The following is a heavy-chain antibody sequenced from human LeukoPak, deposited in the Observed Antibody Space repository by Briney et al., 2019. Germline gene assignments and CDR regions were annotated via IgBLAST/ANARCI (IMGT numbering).Heavy chain of an antibody. CDR3: ARDYRDYGXYVDH. J-gene: IGHJ4*02. V-gene: IGHV1-18*01. CDR1: GYTFTNFG. CDR2: TSTYNGNT. D-gene: IGHD4-17*01. Sequence: ASVKVSCRTSGYTFTNFGISWVRQAPGQGLEWMGWTSTYNGNTKYAEKVQGRVTMTTDTSTSTAYMEVRSLRSDDTATYYCARDYRDYGXYVDHWGQGTLVTVSS.